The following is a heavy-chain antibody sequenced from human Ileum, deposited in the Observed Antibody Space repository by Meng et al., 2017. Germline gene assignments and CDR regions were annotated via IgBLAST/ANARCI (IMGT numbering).Heavy chain of an antibody. Sequence: GKSLKISCAASGFTFSNYWIHWVRQAPGKGLVWVSRIKGDGISINYADSVKGRLTISRDNAKNTVYLQLSSLRAEDTAVYYCARGLMGRYGMDVWGQGTTVTVSS. D-gene: IGHD2-21*02. J-gene: IGHJ6*02. CDR3: ARGLMGRYGMDV. CDR1: GFTFSNYW. V-gene: IGHV3-74*01. CDR2: IKGDGISI.